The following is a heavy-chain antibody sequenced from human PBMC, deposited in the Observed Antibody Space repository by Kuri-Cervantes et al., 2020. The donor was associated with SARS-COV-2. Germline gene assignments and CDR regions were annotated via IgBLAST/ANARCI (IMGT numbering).Heavy chain of an antibody. D-gene: IGHD3-9*01. Sequence: GESLKISCAASGFTFSSYSMNWVRQAPGKGLEWVSAISGSGGSTYYADSVKGRFAISRDNSKNTLYLQMNSLRAEDTAVYYCAKDVNSGTYYDILTGYSDYWGQGTLVTVSS. CDR2: ISGSGGST. CDR1: GFTFSSYS. CDR3: AKDVNSGTYYDILTGYSDY. V-gene: IGHV3-23*01. J-gene: IGHJ4*02.